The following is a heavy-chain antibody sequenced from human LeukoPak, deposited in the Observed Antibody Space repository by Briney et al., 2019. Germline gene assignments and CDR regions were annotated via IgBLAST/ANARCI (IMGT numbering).Heavy chain of an antibody. CDR2: INAGNGNT. CDR3: ARSWIQLRYFDY. Sequence: ASVKVSCKASGYTFTSYAMHWVRQAPGQRLEWMGWINAGNGNTKYSQKFQGRVTISRDTSASTAYMELSSLRSEDTAVYYCARSWIQLRYFDYWGQGTLVTVSS. J-gene: IGHJ4*02. D-gene: IGHD5-18*01. CDR1: GYTFTSYA. V-gene: IGHV1-3*01.